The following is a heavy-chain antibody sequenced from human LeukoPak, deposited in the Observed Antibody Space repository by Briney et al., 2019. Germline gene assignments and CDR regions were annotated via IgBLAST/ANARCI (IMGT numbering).Heavy chain of an antibody. CDR3: AKDAPGPEY. CDR1: GLTFSSYS. V-gene: IGHV3-23*01. J-gene: IGHJ4*02. Sequence: GGALRLSCVVSGLTFSSYSMSWVRQAPGKGLDWVSGISASGGDTWYPDSVKGRFTISRDNSKNTLFLQMSSLRVEDTAMHYCAKDAPGPEYWGQGTLVTVSS. CDR2: ISASGGDT.